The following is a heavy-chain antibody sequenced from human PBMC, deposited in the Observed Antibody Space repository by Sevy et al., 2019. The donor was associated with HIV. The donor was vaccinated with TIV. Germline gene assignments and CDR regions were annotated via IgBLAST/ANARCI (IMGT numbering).Heavy chain of an antibody. CDR3: VRAMASADSF. D-gene: IGHD3-10*01. CDR1: GFTISSYW. V-gene: IGHV3-7*01. Sequence: GGSLRLSCAASGFTISSYWMLWVRQAPGKGLEWVANINQDGSTKYYLDSVKGRFTISKDNAKNSVVLQMNSLTAEDTGVYFCVRAMASADSFWDQGTLVTVSS. CDR2: INQDGSTK. J-gene: IGHJ4*02.